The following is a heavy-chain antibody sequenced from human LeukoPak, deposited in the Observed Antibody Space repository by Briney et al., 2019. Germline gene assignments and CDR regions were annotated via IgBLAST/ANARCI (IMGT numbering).Heavy chain of an antibody. Sequence: GGSLRLSCAASGFTFSNYGMSWVRQAPGKGLEWVSAISGSGGSTYYADSVKGRFTISRDNSKNTLYLQMNSLRAEDTAVYYCAKVVNYGSGTYGAFDIWGQGTMVTVSS. CDR3: AKVVNYGSGTYGAFDI. J-gene: IGHJ3*02. D-gene: IGHD3-10*01. CDR2: ISGSGGST. V-gene: IGHV3-23*01. CDR1: GFTFSNYG.